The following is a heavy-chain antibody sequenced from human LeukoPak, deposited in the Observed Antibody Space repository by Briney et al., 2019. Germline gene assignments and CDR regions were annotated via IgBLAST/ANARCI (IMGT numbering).Heavy chain of an antibody. J-gene: IGHJ4*02. D-gene: IGHD3-22*01. Sequence: GALRLSCAASGFTFSDYYMSWIRQAPGKGLEWVSYISDSSFFTKYAESVKGRFTVSRDNAKNSLYLHMNSLRAEDTAIYYCAKSSSGYSLGYWGQGTLVTVSS. CDR1: GFTFSDYY. CDR2: ISDSSFFT. CDR3: AKSSSGYSLGY. V-gene: IGHV3-11*06.